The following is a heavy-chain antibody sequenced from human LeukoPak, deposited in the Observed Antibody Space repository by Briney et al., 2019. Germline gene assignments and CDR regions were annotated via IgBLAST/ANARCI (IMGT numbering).Heavy chain of an antibody. D-gene: IGHD4-17*01. CDR3: AREGPAVTVDY. CDR1: GFTFSSYS. CDR2: ISSSSSYI. V-gene: IGHV3-21*01. J-gene: IGHJ4*02. Sequence: GGSLRLSCAASGFTFSSYSMNWVRQAPGKGLEWVLSISSSSSYIYYADSVTGRFTISRDNAKNSLYLQMNSLRAEDTAVYYCAREGPAVTVDYWGQGTLVTVSS.